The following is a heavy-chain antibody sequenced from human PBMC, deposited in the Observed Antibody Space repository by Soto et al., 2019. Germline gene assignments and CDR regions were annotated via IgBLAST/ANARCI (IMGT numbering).Heavy chain of an antibody. CDR1: GDTFSSYA. V-gene: IGHV1-69*06. D-gene: IGHD3-22*01. J-gene: IGHJ5*02. CDR3: ARGTQYYYDSRGYYYRWFDP. Sequence: SVKVSCKASGDTFSSYAISWVRQAPGQGLEWMGGIIPIFGTANYAQKFQGRVTITADKSTSTAYMELSSLRSEDTAVYYCARGTQYYYDSRGYYYRWFDPWGQGTLVTVSS. CDR2: IIPIFGTA.